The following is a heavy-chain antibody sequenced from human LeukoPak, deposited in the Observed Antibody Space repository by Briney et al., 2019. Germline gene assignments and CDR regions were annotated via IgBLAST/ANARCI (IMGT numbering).Heavy chain of an antibody. J-gene: IGHJ6*03. V-gene: IGHV1-2*02. CDR1: GYTFTGYY. CDR2: INPNSGGT. D-gene: IGHD5-18*01. CDR3: ARGEYSYIWDYYYYMDV. Sequence: ASVKVSCKASGYTFTGYYMHWVRQAPGQGLEWMGWINPNSGGTNYAQKFQGRVTMTRDTSISTAYMELSRLRSDDTAVYYCARGEYSYIWDYYYYMDVWGKGTTVTISS.